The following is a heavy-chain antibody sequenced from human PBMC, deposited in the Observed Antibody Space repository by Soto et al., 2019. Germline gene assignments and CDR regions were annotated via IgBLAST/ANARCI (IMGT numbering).Heavy chain of an antibody. CDR3: ARGSYDSVFDS. Sequence: EVQLMESGGGLVQPGGSLRLSCAASGFTVSSNYMSWVRQAPGKGLEWGSVIYAAGSTYYADSVKGRFTISRDESRNTLFLQLNSLRAEDTAVYYCARGSYDSVFDSWGQGTLVSVTS. CDR2: IYAAGST. D-gene: IGHD2-21*02. CDR1: GFTVSSNY. V-gene: IGHV3-66*01. J-gene: IGHJ4*02.